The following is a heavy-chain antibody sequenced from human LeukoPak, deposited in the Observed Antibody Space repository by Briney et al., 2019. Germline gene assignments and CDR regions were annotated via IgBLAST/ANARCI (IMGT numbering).Heavy chain of an antibody. Sequence: GGSLRLSCVASGFTFRDYYMSWIRRAPGKGLEWVSYISSSSSYIDYADSVKGRFTISRDNAKNSLHLQMNTLRAEDTAVYYCAKAIAAPVWYFDLWGRGTLVTVSS. CDR3: AKAIAAPVWYFDL. V-gene: IGHV3-11*05. D-gene: IGHD6-13*01. J-gene: IGHJ2*01. CDR1: GFTFRDYY. CDR2: ISSSSSYI.